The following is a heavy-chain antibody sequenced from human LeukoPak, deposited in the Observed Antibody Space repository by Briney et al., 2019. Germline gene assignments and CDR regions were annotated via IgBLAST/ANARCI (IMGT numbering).Heavy chain of an antibody. Sequence: PGGSLRLYCAASGFTVSSNYMSWVRQAPGKGLEWVSVIYSGGSTYYVDSAKGRITISRDNSKNTLYLQMNSLRAEDTAVYYCARSPSYSSSWYDPFFDYWGQGTLVTVSS. CDR1: GFTVSSNY. CDR3: ARSPSYSSSWYDPFFDY. CDR2: IYSGGST. V-gene: IGHV3-53*01. D-gene: IGHD6-13*01. J-gene: IGHJ4*02.